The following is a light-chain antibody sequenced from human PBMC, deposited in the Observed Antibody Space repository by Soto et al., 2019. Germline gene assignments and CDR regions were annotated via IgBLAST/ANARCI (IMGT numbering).Light chain of an antibody. V-gene: IGKV1-39*01. Sequence: ITQARSTLAASVGVRVSSSCLASQSSSNWLAWYQQKPGTAPKLLIYAASIVQSGVPSRFSGIGSGTGFTLTISSLQPEDFATYHRQQRHSSPPPIGRGTKVDIK. J-gene: IGKJ1*01. CDR1: QSSSNW. CDR2: AAS. CDR3: QQRHSSPPP.